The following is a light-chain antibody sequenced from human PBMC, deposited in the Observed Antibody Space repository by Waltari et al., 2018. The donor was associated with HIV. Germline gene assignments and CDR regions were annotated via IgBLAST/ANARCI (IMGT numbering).Light chain of an antibody. CDR2: DVS. V-gene: IGLV2-11*01. J-gene: IGLJ1*01. Sequence: QSALTQPRSVSGSPGQSVTISCTGTSSDVGGYNYVSWYQQHPGKAPKLMIYDVSKRPRGFPPRFSGSKSCKPASLTISGLQAEDEADYYCCSYAGSYTYVFATGTEVTVL. CDR1: SSDVGGYNY. CDR3: CSYAGSYTYV.